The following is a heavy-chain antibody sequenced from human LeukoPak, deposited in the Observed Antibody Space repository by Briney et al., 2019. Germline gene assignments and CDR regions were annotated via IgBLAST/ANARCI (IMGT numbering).Heavy chain of an antibody. CDR2: IIPSGHTT. Sequence: GGSLRLSCAASGFTFSSYWMSWVRQAPGKGLEWVSGIIPSGHTTYYADSVRGRFTISRDNCRNTLYLQMNSLRAEDTAVYYCAKDDRWLQFCCWGQGTLVTVSA. CDR1: GFTFSSYW. V-gene: IGHV3-23*01. CDR3: AKDDRWLQFCC. D-gene: IGHD5-24*01. J-gene: IGHJ4*02.